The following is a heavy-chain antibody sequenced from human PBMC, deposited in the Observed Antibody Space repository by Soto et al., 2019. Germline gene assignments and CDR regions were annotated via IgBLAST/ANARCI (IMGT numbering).Heavy chain of an antibody. J-gene: IGHJ6*02. CDR2: IIPIFGTA. Sequence: GASVKVSCKASGGTFSSYAISWVRQAPGQGLEWMGGIIPIFGTANYAQKFQGRVTITADESTSTAYMELSSLRSEDTAVYYCAQSPSAAAGTGNYYYYGMDVWGQGTTVTVSS. CDR3: AQSPSAAAGTGNYYYYGMDV. V-gene: IGHV1-69*13. CDR1: GGTFSSYA. D-gene: IGHD6-13*01.